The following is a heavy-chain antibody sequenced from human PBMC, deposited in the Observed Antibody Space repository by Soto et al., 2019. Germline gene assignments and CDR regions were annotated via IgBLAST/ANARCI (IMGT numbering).Heavy chain of an antibody. CDR1: GYTFTSYY. V-gene: IGHV1-46*01. Sequence: ASVKVSCNASGYTFTSYYMHCGRHAPGQGLEWMGIINPSGGSTSYAQNFQGRVTMTRDTSTSTVYMELSSLRSEDTAVYYCARVRSAYYDFWSGCSLIDYWGQGTLVTVSS. D-gene: IGHD3-3*01. J-gene: IGHJ4*02. CDR2: INPSGGST. CDR3: ARVRSAYYDFWSGCSLIDY.